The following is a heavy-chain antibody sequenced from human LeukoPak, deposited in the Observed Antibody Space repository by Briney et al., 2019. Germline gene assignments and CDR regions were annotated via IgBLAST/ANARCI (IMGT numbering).Heavy chain of an antibody. CDR1: GYTFTSYG. CDR2: ISAYNGNT. Sequence: ASVKVSCQASGYTFTSYGISWVRQAPGQGLEWMGWISAYNGNTNYAQKLQGRVTMTTDTSTSTAYMELRSLRSDDTAVYYCARSPSVGDYLDYWGQGTLVTVSS. V-gene: IGHV1-18*01. CDR3: ARSPSVGDYLDY. D-gene: IGHD4-17*01. J-gene: IGHJ4*02.